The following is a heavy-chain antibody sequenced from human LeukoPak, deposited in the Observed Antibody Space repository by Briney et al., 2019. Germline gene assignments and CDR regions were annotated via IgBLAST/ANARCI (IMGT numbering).Heavy chain of an antibody. J-gene: IGHJ6*02. CDR1: GYTFTSYD. CDR2: MNPNSGST. CDR3: ARDLQFQYYYYGMDV. D-gene: IGHD4-4*01. Sequence: ASVKVSCKASGYTFTSYDINWVRQATGQGLEWMGWMNPNSGSTGYAQKFQGRVTMARNTSISTAYMELSSLRSEDTAVYYCARDLQFQYYYYGMDVWGQGTTVTVSS. V-gene: IGHV1-8*01.